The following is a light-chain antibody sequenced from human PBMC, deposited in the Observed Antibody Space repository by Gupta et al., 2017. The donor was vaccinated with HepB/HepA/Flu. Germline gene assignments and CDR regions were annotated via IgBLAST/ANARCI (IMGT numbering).Light chain of an antibody. V-gene: IGKV1-5*03. CDR1: QSISSW. CDR3: QQYNSYQWT. J-gene: IGKJ1*01. CDR2: KAS. Sequence: IQMTQSPSTLSASVGDRVTITCRASQSISSWLAWYKQKPGKAPKLLIYKASSLESGVPSRFSGSGSGTEFTLTISSLQPDDFATYYCQQYNSYQWTFGQGTKVEIK.